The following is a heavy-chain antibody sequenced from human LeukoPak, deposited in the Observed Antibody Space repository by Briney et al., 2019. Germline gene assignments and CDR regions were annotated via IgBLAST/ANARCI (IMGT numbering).Heavy chain of an antibody. CDR1: GYTFTNYW. J-gene: IGHJ4*02. Sequence: GESLKISCQASGYTFTNYWIGWVRQMPGKGLEWMGIIYPGDSDTRYSPSFQGQVTISAGKSISPAYLQWNSLKASDTAMYYCARRWCFGSEKHYAFDYWGQGTLVTVSS. V-gene: IGHV5-51*01. D-gene: IGHD3-10*01. CDR2: IYPGDSDT. CDR3: ARRWCFGSEKHYAFDY.